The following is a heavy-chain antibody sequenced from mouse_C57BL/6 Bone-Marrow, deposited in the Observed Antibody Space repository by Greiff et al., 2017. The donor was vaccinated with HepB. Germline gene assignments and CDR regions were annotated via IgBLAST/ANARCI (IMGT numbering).Heavy chain of an antibody. V-gene: IGHV7-1*01. Sequence: EVKLMESGGGLVQSGRSLRLSCAPSGFTFSDFYMEWVRQAPGKGLEWIAASRNKANDYTTEYSASVKGRFIVSRDTSQSILYLQMNALRAEDTAIYYCARAPADWYFDVWGTGTTVTVSS. J-gene: IGHJ1*03. CDR2: SRNKANDYTT. CDR3: ARAPADWYFDV. CDR1: GFTFSDFY.